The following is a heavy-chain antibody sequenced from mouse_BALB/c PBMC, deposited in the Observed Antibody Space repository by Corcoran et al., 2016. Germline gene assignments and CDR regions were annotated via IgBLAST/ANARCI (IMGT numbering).Heavy chain of an antibody. CDR1: GYTFTHYG. CDR3: AREPRALDY. Sequence: QIQLVQSGPELKKPGETVKTSCKASGYTFTHYGMNWVKQAPGKGLKWMGWINTYTGEPTYADDFKGRFAFSLETSASTAYLQINNLKNEDTATYFCAREPRALDYWGQGTSVTVSS. J-gene: IGHJ4*01. CDR2: INTYTGEP. V-gene: IGHV9-3-1*01.